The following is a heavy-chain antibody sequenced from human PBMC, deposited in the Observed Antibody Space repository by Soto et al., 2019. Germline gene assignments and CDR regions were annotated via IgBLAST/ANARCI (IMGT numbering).Heavy chain of an antibody. CDR3: ARPYGDHNYYAMDV. CDR1: GFTFSSYA. J-gene: IGHJ6*02. V-gene: IGHV3-21*01. CDR2: ISSSSSYI. D-gene: IGHD3-10*01. Sequence: EVQLLESGGGLVQPGGSLRLSCAASGFTFSSYAMNWVRQAPGKGLEWVSFISSSSSYIYYTDSVKGRFTISRDNAKNSLYLQMNSLRAEDTAVYYCARPYGDHNYYAMDVWGQGTTVTVSS.